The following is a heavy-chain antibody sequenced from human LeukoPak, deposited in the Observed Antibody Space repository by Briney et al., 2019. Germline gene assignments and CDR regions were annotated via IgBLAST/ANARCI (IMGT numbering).Heavy chain of an antibody. J-gene: IGHJ4*02. CDR2: ILPSSGGP. CDR1: GYTFTGYY. V-gene: IGHV1-2*02. CDR3: GTLLSNGPFDY. Sequence: ASVKVSCKASGYTFTGYYMHWVRQAPGQGLEWMGWILPSSGGPYYAQKFQGRITMTRDTSISTAYMELSRLTSDDTAVYYCGTLLSNGPFDYWGQGSLVTVSS.